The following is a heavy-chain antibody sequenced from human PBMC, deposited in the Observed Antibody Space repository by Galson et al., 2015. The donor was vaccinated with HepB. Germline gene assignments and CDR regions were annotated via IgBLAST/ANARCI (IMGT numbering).Heavy chain of an antibody. CDR1: GYSFTSYW. Sequence: QSGAEVKKPGESLKISCNGSGYSFTSYWIGWVRQMPGKGLEWMGIIYPGDSDTRYSPSFQGQVTISADKSISTAYLQWSSLKASDTAMYYCARMTRRRIWFGSLNLAEFDYWGQGTLVTVSS. CDR3: ARMTRRRIWFGSLNLAEFDY. CDR2: IYPGDSDT. J-gene: IGHJ4*02. V-gene: IGHV5-51*03. D-gene: IGHD3-10*01.